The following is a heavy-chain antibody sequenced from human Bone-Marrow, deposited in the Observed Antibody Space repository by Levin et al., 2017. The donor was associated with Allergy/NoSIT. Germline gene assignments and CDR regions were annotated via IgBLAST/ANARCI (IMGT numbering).Heavy chain of an antibody. CDR3: ARVSSATGRGKLDLRLGSGVPATMKYFDY. CDR2: IHYSGKT. Sequence: SETLSLTCTVSGGSISSGSYYWSWIRQHPGKGLEWIGNIHYSGKTDYNPSLKSRVIISLDTSKNQFSLRLSSVTAADTAGCYCARVSSATGRGKLDLRLGSGVPATMKYFDYWGQGTRVTVSS. V-gene: IGHV4-31*03. D-gene: IGHD1-7*01. CDR1: GGSISSGSYY. J-gene: IGHJ4*02.